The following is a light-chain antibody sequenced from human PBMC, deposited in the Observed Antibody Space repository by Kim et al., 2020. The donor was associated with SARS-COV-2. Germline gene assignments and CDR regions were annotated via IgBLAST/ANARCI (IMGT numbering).Light chain of an antibody. J-gene: IGLJ2*01. CDR3: NSRDSNDNVV. Sequence: VALGQTVRITCKGDSLRSYYATGYQQKPGQAPILVIYGKNNRPSGIPDRFSGSSSGNTASLTITGTQAGDEADYYCNSRDSNDNVVFGGGTQLTVL. CDR1: SLRSYY. CDR2: GKN. V-gene: IGLV3-19*01.